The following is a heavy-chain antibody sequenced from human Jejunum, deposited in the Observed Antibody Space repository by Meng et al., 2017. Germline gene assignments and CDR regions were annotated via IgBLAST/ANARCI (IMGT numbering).Heavy chain of an antibody. V-gene: IGHV3-23*04. CDR1: GFTFSDAW. CDR2: ISGGGSRT. CDR3: AKEIASRRPFDY. J-gene: IGHJ4*02. D-gene: IGHD6-6*01. Sequence: EGQLVESGGGVVNPGGYLRLSCAASGFTFSDAWMSWVRQAPGKGLEWVSTISGGGSRTYHADSVKGRFTISRDNSKNTLYLQMNSLRAEDTAIYYCAKEIASRRPFDYWGQGTLVTVSS.